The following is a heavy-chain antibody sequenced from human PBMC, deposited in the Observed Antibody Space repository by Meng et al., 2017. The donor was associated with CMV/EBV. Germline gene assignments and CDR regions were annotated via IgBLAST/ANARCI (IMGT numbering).Heavy chain of an antibody. CDR2: IYSTGGT. J-gene: IGHJ4*02. CDR1: GGFFSGFF. V-gene: IGHV4-4*07. Sequence: VELQGSVPGLVKRSETLFLTCSVAGGFFSGFFWTWIRQPAGKGLEWIGRIYSTGGTNYNPSFESRVTISLDGSNNQFSLKLNSVTAADTAIYYCARERGDDSGYNFDSWGQGTLVTVSS. CDR3: ARERGDDSGYNFDS. D-gene: IGHD3-22*01.